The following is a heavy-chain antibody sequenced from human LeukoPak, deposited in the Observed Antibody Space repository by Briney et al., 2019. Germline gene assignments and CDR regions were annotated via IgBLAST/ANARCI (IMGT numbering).Heavy chain of an antibody. CDR3: AKLGSYYTFDY. D-gene: IGHD1-26*01. V-gene: IGHV3-23*01. CDR1: GFTFGNYA. J-gene: IGHJ4*02. CDR2: ISGSGGST. Sequence: GGSLRLSCEASGFTFGNYAMNWVRQAPGKGLEWVSTISGSGGSTYYADSVKGRFTISRDNSKNTLYLQMDSLRAEDTAVYYCAKLGSYYTFDYWGQGTLVTVSS.